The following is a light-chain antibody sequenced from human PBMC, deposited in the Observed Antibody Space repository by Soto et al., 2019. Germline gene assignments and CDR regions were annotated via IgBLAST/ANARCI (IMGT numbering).Light chain of an antibody. CDR1: QSLNSGY. J-gene: IGKJ1*01. CDR3: QQYGSSRQT. Sequence: EIVLTQSPGTLSLSPGERATLSCRASQSLNSGYLAWYQQKPGQAPRLLIYGASSRATGIPDRFSGSVSGTEFTLTISRLEPDDFAVYYCQQYGSSRQTFGQGTKVDIK. V-gene: IGKV3-20*01. CDR2: GAS.